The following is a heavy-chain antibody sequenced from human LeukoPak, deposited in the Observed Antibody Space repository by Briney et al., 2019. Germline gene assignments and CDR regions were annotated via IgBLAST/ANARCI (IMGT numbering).Heavy chain of an antibody. CDR2: ISYDGSNK. Sequence: PGGSLRLSCAASGFTFSSYAMHWVRQAPGKGLEWVAVISYDGSNKYYADSVKGRFTISRDNSKNTLYLQMNSLRAEDTAVYYCAREQVPAAVDYYYYGMDVWGQGTTATVSS. CDR1: GFTFSSYA. J-gene: IGHJ6*02. CDR3: AREQVPAAVDYYYYGMDV. V-gene: IGHV3-30-3*01. D-gene: IGHD2-2*01.